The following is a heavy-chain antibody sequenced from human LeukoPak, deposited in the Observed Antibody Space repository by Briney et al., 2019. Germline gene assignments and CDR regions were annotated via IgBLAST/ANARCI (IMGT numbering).Heavy chain of an antibody. CDR2: ISAYNGNT. CDR3: ARGEAYYDFWSGYRHPNWFDP. CDR1: GYTFTSYG. D-gene: IGHD3-3*01. V-gene: IGHV1-18*01. J-gene: IGHJ5*02. Sequence: ASVKVSCKASGYTFTSYGISWVRQAPGQGLEWMGWISAYNGNTNYAQKHQGRVTMTTDTSTSTAYMELRSLRSDDTAVYYCARGEAYYDFWSGYRHPNWFDPWGQGTLVTVSS.